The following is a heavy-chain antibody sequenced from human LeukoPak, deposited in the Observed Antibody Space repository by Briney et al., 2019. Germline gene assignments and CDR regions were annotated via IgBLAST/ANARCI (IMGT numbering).Heavy chain of an antibody. CDR2: ISSSSSHT. J-gene: IGHJ4*02. Sequence: PGGSLRLSCAASGFTFSVYYMHWIRQAPGKGLEWVSYISSSSSHTKYADSVKGRFTISRDNARNSLFLQMNSLRAEDTAIYYCARVPLSRCSSGDGFPTFDNWGQGTLVTVSS. CDR3: ARVPLSRCSSGDGFPTFDN. CDR1: GFTFSVYY. D-gene: IGHD3-22*01. V-gene: IGHV3-11*05.